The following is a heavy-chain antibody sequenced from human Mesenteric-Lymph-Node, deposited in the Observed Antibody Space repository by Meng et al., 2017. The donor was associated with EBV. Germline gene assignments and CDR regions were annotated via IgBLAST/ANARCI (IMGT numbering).Heavy chain of an antibody. CDR1: GFTLSTYN. Sequence: VHLGGSWGGLGKPGGSLRLSCPAFGFTLSTYNMNWVRQAPGKGLEWVSSISISSTDIFYADSVKGRFTISRDSAKNSLYLQMNSLRVEDTAVYYCARGAGASDYWGQGTLVTVSS. CDR3: ARGAGASDY. V-gene: IGHV3-21*01. D-gene: IGHD6-19*01. CDR2: ISISSTDI. J-gene: IGHJ4*02.